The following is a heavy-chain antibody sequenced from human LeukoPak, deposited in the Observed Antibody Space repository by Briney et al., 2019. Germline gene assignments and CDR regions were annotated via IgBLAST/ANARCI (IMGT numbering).Heavy chain of an antibody. J-gene: IGHJ4*02. D-gene: IGHD3-22*01. CDR3: AKVVYDSSGYYFYY. Sequence: PGGSLRLSCAASGFTFSSYAMSWVRQAPGKGLEGVSAISGSGGSTYYADSVKGRFTISRDNSKNTLYLQMNSLRAEDTAVYYCAKVVYDSSGYYFYYWGQGTLVTVSS. CDR1: GFTFSSYA. V-gene: IGHV3-23*01. CDR2: ISGSGGST.